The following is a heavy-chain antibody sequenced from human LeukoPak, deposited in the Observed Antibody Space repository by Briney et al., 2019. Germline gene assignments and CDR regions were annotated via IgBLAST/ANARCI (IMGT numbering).Heavy chain of an antibody. CDR1: GFSISSSSYY. D-gene: IGHD3-3*01. CDR2: INHSGST. CDR3: ARGDFWSGYYYYFDY. J-gene: IGHJ4*02. Sequence: PSETLSLTCTVSGFSISSSSYYWSWIRQPPGKGLEWIGEINHSGSTNYNPSLKSRVTISVDTSKNQFSLKLSSVTAADTAVYYCARGDFWSGYYYYFDYWGQGTLVTVSS. V-gene: IGHV4-39*07.